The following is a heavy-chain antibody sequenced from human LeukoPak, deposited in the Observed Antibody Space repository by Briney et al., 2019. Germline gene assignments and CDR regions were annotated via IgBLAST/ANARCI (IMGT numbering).Heavy chain of an antibody. V-gene: IGHV4-59*12. CDR2: IYYSGST. CDR3: ARTVVTLDWYFDL. Sequence: PSETLSLTCTVSGGSIGSYYWNWIRQPPGKGLEWIGYIYYSGSTNYNPSLKSRVTMSIDTSKNQVSLKMRSVTAADTAVYYCARTVVTLDWYFDLWGRGTLVSVSS. J-gene: IGHJ2*01. D-gene: IGHD4-23*01. CDR1: GGSIGSYY.